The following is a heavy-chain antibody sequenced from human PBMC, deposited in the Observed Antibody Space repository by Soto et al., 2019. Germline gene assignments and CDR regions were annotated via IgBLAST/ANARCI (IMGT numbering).Heavy chain of an antibody. CDR1: GFTFSAYG. CDR2: ISYGGSNK. V-gene: IGHV3-30*18. D-gene: IGHD1-26*01. Sequence: GGSLRLSCAASGFTFSAYGMHWVRQAPGKGLEWVAVISYGGSNKYYADSVKGRFTISRDNSKNTLYLQMNSLRAEDTAVYFCAKVTFSGDYYYSYGLDVWGQGTTVTVSS. CDR3: AKVTFSGDYYYSYGLDV. J-gene: IGHJ6*02.